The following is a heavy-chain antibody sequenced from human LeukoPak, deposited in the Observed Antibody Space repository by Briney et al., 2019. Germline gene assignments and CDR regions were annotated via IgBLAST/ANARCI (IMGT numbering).Heavy chain of an antibody. CDR2: IYYSGST. CDR3: AREYYYDSSGDAFDI. J-gene: IGHJ3*02. CDR1: GGSISSYY. V-gene: IGHV4-59*01. D-gene: IGHD3-22*01. Sequence: SSETLSLTCTVSGGSISSYYWSWIRQPPGKGLGWIGYIYYSGSTNYNPSLKSRVTISVDTSKNQFSLKLSSVTAADTAVYYCAREYYYDSSGDAFDIWGQGTMVTVSS.